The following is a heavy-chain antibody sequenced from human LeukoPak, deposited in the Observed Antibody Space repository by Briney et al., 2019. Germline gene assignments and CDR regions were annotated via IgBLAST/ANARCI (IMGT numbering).Heavy chain of an antibody. CDR3: ASGDYVWGSYRNRLDY. J-gene: IGHJ4*02. CDR1: GDSVSSNSAA. CDR2: TYYRSKWYN. V-gene: IGHV6-1*01. Sequence: SQTLSLTCAISGDSVSSNSAAWNWIRQSPSRGLEWLGRTYYRSKWYNDYAVSVKSRITINPDTSKNQFSLQLNSVTPEDTAVYYCASGDYVWGSYRNRLDYWGQGTLVTVSS. D-gene: IGHD3-16*02.